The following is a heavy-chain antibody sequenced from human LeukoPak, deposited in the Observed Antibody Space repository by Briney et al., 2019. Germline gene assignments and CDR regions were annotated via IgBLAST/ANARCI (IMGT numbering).Heavy chain of an antibody. CDR3: ARGDDILTGYPNDAFDI. J-gene: IGHJ3*02. CDR1: DYSISSGYY. CDR2: VYHSATT. D-gene: IGHD3-9*01. V-gene: IGHV4-38-2*02. Sequence: PSETLSLTCRVSDYSISSGYYWGWIRQPPGKGPEWIGSVYHSATTYYNPSLKSRVTISVDTSKNRFSLKLSSVTAADTAVYYCARGDDILTGYPNDAFDIWGQGTMVTVSS.